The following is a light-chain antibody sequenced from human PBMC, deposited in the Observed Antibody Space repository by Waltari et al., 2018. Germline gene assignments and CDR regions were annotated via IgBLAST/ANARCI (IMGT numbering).Light chain of an antibody. CDR2: DVS. CDR1: NEDIGAYNY. J-gene: IGLJ2*01. Sequence: QSALTQPASVSGSPGQSITISCTATNEDIGAYNYVSCYQLHPGQAPKLIIYDVSKRPSGVSDRFSGSKSANTASLTISDLQAEDDNDYYCSSYTTGRTVVIFGGGTKLTVL. V-gene: IGLV2-14*03. CDR3: SSYTTGRTVVI.